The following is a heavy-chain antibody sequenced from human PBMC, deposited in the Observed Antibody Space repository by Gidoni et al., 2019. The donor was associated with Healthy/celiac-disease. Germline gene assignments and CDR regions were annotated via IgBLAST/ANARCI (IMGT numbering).Heavy chain of an antibody. V-gene: IGHV5-51*01. D-gene: IGHD2-15*01. CDR2: IYPGDSDT. CDR3: AMGGYCSGGSCYSPYHAFDI. CDR1: GYSFTIYW. Sequence: EVQLVQSGAEVKKPGESLKISCKGSGYSFTIYWIGWVRQMPGKGLEWMGIIYPGDSDTRDSPSFQGQVTISADKSISTAYLQWSSLKDSDTAMYYWAMGGYCSGGSCYSPYHAFDIWGQGTMVTVSS. J-gene: IGHJ3*02.